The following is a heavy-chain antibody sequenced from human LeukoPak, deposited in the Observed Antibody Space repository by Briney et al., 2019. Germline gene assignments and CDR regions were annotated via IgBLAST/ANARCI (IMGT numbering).Heavy chain of an antibody. V-gene: IGHV1-2*02. D-gene: IGHD1-7*01. CDR2: INPNSGVT. CDR1: GYTFIDYF. J-gene: IGHJ3*02. CDR3: VRAVSGTLGGAFDI. Sequence: ASVKVSCKASGYTFIDYFIHWMRQTPGQGLERLGWINPNSGVTRYAQKFRDRVTMTRDTAAYMELSSLKSDDTAVYYCVRAVSGTLGGAFDIWGQGTAVTVPS.